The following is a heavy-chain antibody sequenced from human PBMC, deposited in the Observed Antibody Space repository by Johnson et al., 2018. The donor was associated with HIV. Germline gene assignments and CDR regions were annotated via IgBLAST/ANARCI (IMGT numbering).Heavy chain of an antibody. Sequence: QVQLVESGGGVVQPGRSLRLSCAASGFTFSNSAMHWVRQAPGKGLEWVAVISYDGSNKYYEDSVKGRFTISRDNSKNTLYLQMNSLRTEDTAMYYCARERGYFGNPAFDIWGQGTMVTVSS. CDR1: GFTFSNSA. CDR2: ISYDGSNK. V-gene: IGHV3-30*04. D-gene: IGHD4-23*01. J-gene: IGHJ3*02. CDR3: ARERGYFGNPAFDI.